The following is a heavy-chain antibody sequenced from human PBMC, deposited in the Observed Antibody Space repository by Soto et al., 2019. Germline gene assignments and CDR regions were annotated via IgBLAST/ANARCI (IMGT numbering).Heavy chain of an antibody. CDR2: IIPKFGTT. J-gene: IGHJ4*02. Sequence: QVQLVQSGAEVKKPGSSVKVSCKASGGTFSTYGMNWVRLAPGQGLEWMGGIIPKFGTTNYAQKYQGSVTITADKSTNTAYMQLNYLRSEDTAVYFCARQLDPYYGGNSLSLDYWGQGTLVTVSS. D-gene: IGHD4-17*01. CDR3: ARQLDPYYGGNSLSLDY. CDR1: GGTFSTYG. V-gene: IGHV1-69*13.